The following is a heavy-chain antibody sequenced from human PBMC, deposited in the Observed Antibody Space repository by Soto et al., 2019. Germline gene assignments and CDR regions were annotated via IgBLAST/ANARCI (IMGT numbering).Heavy chain of an antibody. J-gene: IGHJ3*02. CDR1: GYTFTSYD. CDR2: MNPNSGNT. D-gene: IGHD2-2*01. V-gene: IGHV1-8*01. Sequence: ASVKVSCKASGYTFTSYDINWVRQATGQGLEWMGWMNPNSGNTGYAQKFQGRVTMTRNTSISTAYMELSSLRSEETAVYYCATTPWVVVPAAMYGDAFDIWGQGTMVTVSS. CDR3: ATTPWVVVPAAMYGDAFDI.